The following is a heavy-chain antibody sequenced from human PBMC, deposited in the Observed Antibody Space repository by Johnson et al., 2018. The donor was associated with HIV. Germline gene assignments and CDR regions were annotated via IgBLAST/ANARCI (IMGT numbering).Heavy chain of an antibody. CDR1: GFTFSSYA. V-gene: IGHV3-30*04. CDR3: AREDPYDYSTGPDICDI. J-gene: IGHJ3*02. D-gene: IGHD2-8*02. CDR2: ISYDGSEK. Sequence: QVQLVESGGGVVQPGRSLRLSCAASGFTFSSYAMHWVRQAPGKGLEWVAVISYDGSEKYFADSVKGRFTISRDNPRNTLYLQMNSLRAEDTAVYYCAREDPYDYSTGPDICDIWGQGTMVTVS.